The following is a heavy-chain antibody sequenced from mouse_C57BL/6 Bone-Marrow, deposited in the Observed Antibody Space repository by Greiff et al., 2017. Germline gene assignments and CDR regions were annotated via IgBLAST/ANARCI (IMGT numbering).Heavy chain of an antibody. D-gene: IGHD2-3*01. Sequence: VQLQQSGAELVKPGASVTLSCTASSFNIKDYYMHWVKQRTEQGLEWIGRIDPEDGETKYAPTFQGQASITADTSSNTVYLQLSSLTSEDTAVYYCATGYYEYFDVWGTGTTVTVAS. V-gene: IGHV14-2*01. CDR2: IDPEDGET. CDR1: SFNIKDYY. J-gene: IGHJ1*03. CDR3: ATGYYEYFDV.